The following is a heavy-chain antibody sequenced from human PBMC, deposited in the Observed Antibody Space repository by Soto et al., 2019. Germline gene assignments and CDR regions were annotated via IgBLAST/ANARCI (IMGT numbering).Heavy chain of an antibody. Sequence: GGSLRLSCAASGFTFSSYGMHWVRQAPGKGLEWVAVIWYDGSNKYYADSVKGRFTISRDNSKNTLYLQMNSLRAEDTAVYYCARDFTGSRSPYKTETPGYWGQGTLVTVSS. CDR2: IWYDGSNK. V-gene: IGHV3-33*01. CDR3: ARDFTGSRSPYKTETPGY. J-gene: IGHJ4*02. D-gene: IGHD1-1*01. CDR1: GFTFSSYG.